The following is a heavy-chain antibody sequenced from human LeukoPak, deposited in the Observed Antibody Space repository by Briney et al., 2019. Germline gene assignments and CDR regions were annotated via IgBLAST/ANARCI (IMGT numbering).Heavy chain of an antibody. Sequence: PSETLSLTCTVSGGSINSYYWSWIRQPPGKGLEWIGYIYYSGSTKYNPSLKSRVTISVDTSKNQFSLKVSSVTAADTAVYYCARLGYSLKPGAFDIWGQGTMVTVSS. J-gene: IGHJ3*02. CDR1: GGSINSYY. V-gene: IGHV4-59*08. D-gene: IGHD5-12*01. CDR3: ARLGYSLKPGAFDI. CDR2: IYYSGST.